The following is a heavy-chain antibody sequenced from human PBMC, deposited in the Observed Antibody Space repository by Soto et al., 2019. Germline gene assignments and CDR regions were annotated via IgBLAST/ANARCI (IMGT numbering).Heavy chain of an antibody. CDR1: GGSFSGYY. J-gene: IGHJ4*02. CDR3: ARDKITGLFDY. V-gene: IGHV4-34*01. Sequence: QVQLQQWGAGRLKPSETLSLTCAVYGGSFSGYYWTWIRQPPGTGLEWIGEINHSGSTNYNTSLKSRVTISVDTSKNQFSLKLTSVTAADTAVYYCARDKITGLFDYWGQGTLVTVSS. CDR2: INHSGST. D-gene: IGHD2-8*02.